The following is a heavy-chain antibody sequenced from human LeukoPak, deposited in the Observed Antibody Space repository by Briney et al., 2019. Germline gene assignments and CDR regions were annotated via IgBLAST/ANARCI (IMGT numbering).Heavy chain of an antibody. V-gene: IGHV3-21*01. CDR2: ISSSSSYI. J-gene: IGHJ4*02. Sequence: GGSLRLSCAASRFIFSTYSMNWVRQAPRKGLEWVSSISSSSSYIYYTDSVKGRFTISRDNAKNSLYLQMNSLRAEDTAVYYCARDLAGYCSGGSCYRTFDYWGQGTLVTVSS. CDR3: ARDLAGYCSGGSCYRTFDY. CDR1: RFIFSTYS. D-gene: IGHD2-15*01.